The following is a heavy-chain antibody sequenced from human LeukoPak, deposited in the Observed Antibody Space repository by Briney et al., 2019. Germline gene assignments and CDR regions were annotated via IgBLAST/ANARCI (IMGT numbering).Heavy chain of an antibody. CDR2: ISYDGSNK. Sequence: GGSLRLSCAASGFTFSSYAMHWVRQAPGKGLEWVAVISYDGSNKYYADSVKGRFTISRDNSKNTLYLQMNSLRAEDTAVYYCAREGMVRGVNFAVYWGQGTLVTVSS. CDR3: AREGMVRGVNFAVY. V-gene: IGHV3-30*04. J-gene: IGHJ4*02. D-gene: IGHD3-10*01. CDR1: GFTFSSYA.